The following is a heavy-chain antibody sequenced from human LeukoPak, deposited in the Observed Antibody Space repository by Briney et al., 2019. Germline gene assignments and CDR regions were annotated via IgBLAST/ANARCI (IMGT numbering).Heavy chain of an antibody. Sequence: GGSLRLSCAGSGFTFSSYGLHWVRQAPGKGLEWVAVIWYDGSNKYYADSVKGRFTISRDNSKNTLYLQMNSLRAEDTAVYYCARGSGYYYFDYWGQGTLVTVSS. J-gene: IGHJ4*02. V-gene: IGHV3-33*01. CDR1: GFTFSSYG. D-gene: IGHD3-22*01. CDR2: IWYDGSNK. CDR3: ARGSGYYYFDY.